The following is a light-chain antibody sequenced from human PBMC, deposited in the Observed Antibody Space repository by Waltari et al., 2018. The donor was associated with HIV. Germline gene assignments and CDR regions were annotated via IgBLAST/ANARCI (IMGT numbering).Light chain of an antibody. J-gene: IGKJ3*01. CDR1: QSVLYSSNNKNY. CDR3: QQYHSTPFT. CDR2: WAS. Sequence: DIVMTQSPDSLAVSLGERATNHCKSSQSVLYSSNNKNYLTWYQQKPGQPPKLLVYWASTRESGVPDRFSGSGSGTDFTLTISSLQAEDVAVYYCQQYHSTPFTFGPGTKVDIK. V-gene: IGKV4-1*01.